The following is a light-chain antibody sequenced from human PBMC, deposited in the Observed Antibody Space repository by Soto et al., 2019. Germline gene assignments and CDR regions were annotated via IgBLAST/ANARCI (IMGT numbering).Light chain of an antibody. V-gene: IGKV2-28*01. CDR2: LGS. CDR3: MQALETPLT. Sequence: DIVMTQSPLFLSVTPGEPASISCRSSQSLLHDNGSNFLNWYLQKPGQSPQLLISLGSSRASGVPDRFSGSASGRDFTLLISRVEAEDVGVFYCMQALETPLTFGGGTKVEIK. CDR1: QSLLHDNGSNF. J-gene: IGKJ4*01.